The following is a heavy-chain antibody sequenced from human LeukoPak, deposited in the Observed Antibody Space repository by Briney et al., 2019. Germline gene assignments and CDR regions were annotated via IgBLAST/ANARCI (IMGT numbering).Heavy chain of an antibody. CDR2: INPNSGGT. CDR1: GYTFTGYY. D-gene: IGHD6-19*01. V-gene: IGHV1-2*06. CDR3: ARDGSRSSGWGFDY. Sequence: ASVKVSCKASGYTFTGYYMHWVRQAPGQGLEWMGRINPNSGGTNYAQKFQGRVTMTRDTSLSTAYMELSRLRSDDTAVYYCARDGSRSSGWGFDYWGQGTLVTVSS. J-gene: IGHJ4*02.